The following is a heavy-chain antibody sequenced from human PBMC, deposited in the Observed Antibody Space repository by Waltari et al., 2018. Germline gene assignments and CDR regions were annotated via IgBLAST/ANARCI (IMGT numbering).Heavy chain of an antibody. J-gene: IGHJ4*02. Sequence: QVQLVQSGAEVKKPGASVKVSCKASGYTFTSYGIRWVRQAPGQGLEWMGWISAYNGNTNYAQKLQGRVTMTTDTSTSTAYMELRSLRSDDTAVYYCARDHQSAYGDYVVRWDYWGQGTLVTVSS. CDR2: ISAYNGNT. V-gene: IGHV1-18*01. CDR3: ARDHQSAYGDYVVRWDY. CDR1: GYTFTSYG. D-gene: IGHD4-17*01.